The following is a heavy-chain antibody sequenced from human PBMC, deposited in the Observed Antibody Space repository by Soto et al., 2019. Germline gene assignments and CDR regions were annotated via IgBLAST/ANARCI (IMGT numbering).Heavy chain of an antibody. J-gene: IGHJ4*02. D-gene: IGHD1-26*01. CDR3: ARSLRDRWSEYSFQY. V-gene: IGHV3-23*01. CDR1: GFTFGYYS. CDR2: IIGTGGSK. Sequence: VQLLESGGHLVQPGGSLRLSCAASGFTFGYYSMSWVRQSPGKGLERVAGIIGTGGSKYHADSVAGRFAISRDNSKRTLYLQLKNLRTENTAVYYCARSLRDRWSEYSFQYWGQGTLVTVSS.